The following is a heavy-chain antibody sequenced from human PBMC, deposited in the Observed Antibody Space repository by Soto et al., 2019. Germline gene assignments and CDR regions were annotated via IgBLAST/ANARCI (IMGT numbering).Heavy chain of an antibody. D-gene: IGHD3-3*01. CDR2: INHSGST. CDR1: GGSFSGYY. Sequence: SETLSLTCAVYGGSFSGYYWSWIRQPPGKGLEWIGEINHSGSTNYNPSLKSRVTISVDTSKNQFSLKLSSVTAADTAVYYCARGGYDFWSGYSVNWFDPWGQGTLVTVSS. J-gene: IGHJ5*02. V-gene: IGHV4-34*01. CDR3: ARGGYDFWSGYSVNWFDP.